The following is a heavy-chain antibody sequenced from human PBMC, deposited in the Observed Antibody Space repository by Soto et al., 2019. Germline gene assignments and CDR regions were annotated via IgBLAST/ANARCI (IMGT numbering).Heavy chain of an antibody. J-gene: IGHJ3*02. CDR3: ARQGYCSNGVCYNNAFDI. CDR1: GYSFTSYW. CDR2: IYPGDSDI. Sequence: GESLKISCKGSGYSFTSYWIGWVRQMPGKGLEWMGIIYPGDSDIKYSPSLQGQVTISADKSISTAYLQWSSLKASDTAVYFCARQGYCSNGVCYNNAFDIWGQGTMVTVSS. V-gene: IGHV5-51*01. D-gene: IGHD2-8*01.